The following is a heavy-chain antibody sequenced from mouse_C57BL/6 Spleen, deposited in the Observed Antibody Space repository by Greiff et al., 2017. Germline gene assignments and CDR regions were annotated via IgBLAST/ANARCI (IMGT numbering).Heavy chain of an antibody. Sequence: EVQLVESGPGLVKPSQSLSLTCSVTGYSITSGYYWNWIRQFPGNKLEWMGYISYDGSNNYNPSLKNRISITRDTSKNQFFLKLNSVTTEDTATYYCARDALYYGYDDGAYWGQGTLVTVSA. CDR2: ISYDGSN. V-gene: IGHV3-6*01. J-gene: IGHJ3*01. CDR3: ARDALYYGYDDGAY. CDR1: GYSITSGYY. D-gene: IGHD2-2*01.